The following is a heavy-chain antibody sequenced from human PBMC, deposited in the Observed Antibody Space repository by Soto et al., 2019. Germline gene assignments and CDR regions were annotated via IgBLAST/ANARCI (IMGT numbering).Heavy chain of an antibody. Sequence: GGSLRLSCSASGFRFRSYAMHWVRRAPGKGLEYVAGIRSIGGDTLYADSVKGRFTISRDQPKNTVFLQMSSLRIEDTAVYYCVKGRSGEYYFDAMDVWGQGITVTVSS. CDR2: IRSIGGDT. CDR1: GFRFRSYA. D-gene: IGHD3-9*01. V-gene: IGHV3-64D*06. CDR3: VKGRSGEYYFDAMDV. J-gene: IGHJ6*02.